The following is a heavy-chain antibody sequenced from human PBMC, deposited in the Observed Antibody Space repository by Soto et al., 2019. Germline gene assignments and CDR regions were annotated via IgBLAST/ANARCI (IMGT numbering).Heavy chain of an antibody. CDR1: GRTFQKFA. CDR2: LIPIFVAA. D-gene: IGHD3-22*01. J-gene: IGHJ3*01. CDR3: VTNDPYDSSASHDGFDV. V-gene: IGHV1-69*06. Sequence: SVKVYYGASGRTFQKFAMNWGRQHPPHEFKWMGGLIPIFVAADFALEFGGRVTINADKLTGAVYLELRSLRSDDTALYYCVTNDPYDSSASHDGFDVWGQGTMVTVSS.